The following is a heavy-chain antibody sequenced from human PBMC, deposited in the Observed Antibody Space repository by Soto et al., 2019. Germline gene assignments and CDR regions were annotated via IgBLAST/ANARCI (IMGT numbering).Heavy chain of an antibody. CDR1: GFTFSSYG. D-gene: IGHD5-12*01. V-gene: IGHV3-30*18. Sequence: GGSLRLSCAASGFTFSSYGMHWVRQAPGKGLEWVAVISYDGSNKYYADSVKGRFTISRDNSKNTLYLQMNSLRAEGTAVYYCAKQVGRWLQRGDAFDIWGQGTMVTVSS. J-gene: IGHJ3*02. CDR2: ISYDGSNK. CDR3: AKQVGRWLQRGDAFDI.